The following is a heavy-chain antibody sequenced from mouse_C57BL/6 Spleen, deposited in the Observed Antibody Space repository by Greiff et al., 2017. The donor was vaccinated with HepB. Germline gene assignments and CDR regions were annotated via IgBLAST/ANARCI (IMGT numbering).Heavy chain of an antibody. V-gene: IGHV1-64*01. Sequence: QVQLQQPGAELVKPGASVKLSCKASGYTFTSYWMHWVKQRPGQGLEWIGMIHPNSGSTNYNEKFKSKATLTVDKSSSTAYMQLSSLTSEDSAVYYCARSRSYGSSYGYFDVWGTGTTVTVSS. CDR2: IHPNSGST. J-gene: IGHJ1*03. CDR3: ARSRSYGSSYGYFDV. D-gene: IGHD1-1*01. CDR1: GYTFTSYW.